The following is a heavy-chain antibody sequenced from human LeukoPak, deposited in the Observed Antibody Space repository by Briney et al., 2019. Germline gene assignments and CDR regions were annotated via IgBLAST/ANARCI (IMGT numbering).Heavy chain of an antibody. J-gene: IGHJ3*02. CDR3: ANSYGDAFDI. V-gene: IGHV4-34*01. D-gene: IGHD4-17*01. Sequence: SETLSLTCAVYGGSFSGYYWSWIRQPPGKGLEWIGEINHSGSTNYNPSLKSRVTISVDKSKNQFSLKLSSVTAADTAVYYCANSYGDAFDIWGQGTMVTVSS. CDR2: INHSGST. CDR1: GGSFSGYY.